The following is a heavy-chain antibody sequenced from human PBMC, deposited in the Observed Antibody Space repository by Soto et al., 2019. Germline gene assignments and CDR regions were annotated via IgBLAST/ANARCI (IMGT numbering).Heavy chain of an antibody. D-gene: IGHD2-2*01. CDR3: ARDRAMVVVVPGY. V-gene: IGHV3-30-3*01. CDR2: ISHDGSNK. Sequence: QVQLVESGGGVVQPGRSLRLSCAASGFTFSSYAMHWVRQAPGKGLEWVALISHDGSNKYYADSVRGRFTISRDNFKNIRYWHMSSRRVDDTAVYYCARDRAMVVVVPGYWDQGTLVTVSS. CDR1: GFTFSSYA. J-gene: IGHJ4*02.